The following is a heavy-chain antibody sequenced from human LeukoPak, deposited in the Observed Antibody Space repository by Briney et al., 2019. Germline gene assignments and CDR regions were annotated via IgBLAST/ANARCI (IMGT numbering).Heavy chain of an antibody. Sequence: SETLSLTCTVSGGSISSYYWSWIRQPPGKGLEWIGEINHSGSTNYNPSLKSRVTISVDTSKNQFSLKLSSVTAADTAVYYCAGSTNYDSSGYYYWFDPWGQGTLVTVSS. CDR2: INHSGST. J-gene: IGHJ5*02. CDR1: GGSISSYY. V-gene: IGHV4-34*01. D-gene: IGHD3-22*01. CDR3: AGSTNYDSSGYYYWFDP.